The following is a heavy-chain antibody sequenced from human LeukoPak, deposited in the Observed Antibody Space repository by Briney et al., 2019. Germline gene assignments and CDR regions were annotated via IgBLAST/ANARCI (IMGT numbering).Heavy chain of an antibody. CDR2: IYYSGST. V-gene: IGHV4-59*08. CDR3: ARQYDILTGYYIFDY. D-gene: IGHD3-9*01. CDR1: GGSISSYY. Sequence: SETLSLTCTVSGGSISSYYWSWIRQPPGKGLEWIGYIYYSGSTNYNPSLKSRVTISVDTSKNQFSLKLSSVTAADTAVYYCARQYDILTGYYIFDYWGQGTLVTVSS. J-gene: IGHJ4*02.